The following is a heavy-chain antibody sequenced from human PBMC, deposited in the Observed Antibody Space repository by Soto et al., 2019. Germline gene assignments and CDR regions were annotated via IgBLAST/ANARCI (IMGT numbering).Heavy chain of an antibody. CDR1: GGSISSYY. V-gene: IGHV4-59*01. J-gene: IGHJ4*02. CDR2: IYYSGST. CDR3: ARASNYFDY. Sequence: PSETLSLTCTVSGGSISSYYWSWIRQPPGKGLEWIGYIYYSGSTNYNPSLKSRVTISVDTSKNQFSLKLSSVTAADTAVYYCARASNYFDYWGQGPLVTVSS.